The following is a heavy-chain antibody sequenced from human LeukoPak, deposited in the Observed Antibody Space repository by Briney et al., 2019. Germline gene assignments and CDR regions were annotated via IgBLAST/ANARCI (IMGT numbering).Heavy chain of an antibody. CDR2: ISYSGST. J-gene: IGHJ6*04. CDR1: GDSINTYY. CDR3: AKIGVVVPAANDYYYGMDV. V-gene: IGHV4-59*01. Sequence: PSETLSLTCTVSGDSINTYYWSWIRQPPGKGLEWIGYISYSGSTNYNPSLKSRVTISVDTPKNQFSLKLSSVTAADTAVYYCAKIGVVVPAANDYYYGMDVWGKGTTVSVSS. D-gene: IGHD2-2*01.